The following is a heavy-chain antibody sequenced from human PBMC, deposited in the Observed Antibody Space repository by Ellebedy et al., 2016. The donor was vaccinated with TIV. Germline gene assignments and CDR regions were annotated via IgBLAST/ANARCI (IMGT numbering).Heavy chain of an antibody. CDR3: AKISAGLRVPDY. J-gene: IGHJ4*02. Sequence: GESLKISXAASGFTFSSYAMSWVRQAPGKGLEWVSAISGSGGSTYYADSVKGRFTISRDNSKNTLYLQMNSLRAEDTAVYYCAKISAGLRVPDYWGQGTLVTVSS. D-gene: IGHD5-12*01. V-gene: IGHV3-23*01. CDR2: ISGSGGST. CDR1: GFTFSSYA.